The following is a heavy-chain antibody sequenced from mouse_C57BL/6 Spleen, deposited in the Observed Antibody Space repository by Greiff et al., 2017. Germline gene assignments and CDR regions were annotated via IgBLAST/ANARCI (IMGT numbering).Heavy chain of an antibody. CDR1: GYTFTSYW. CDR2: IYPGSGST. CDR3: ARRRGRQVDWYFEV. D-gene: IGHD3-3*01. Sequence: QVQLQQPGAELVKPGASVKMSCKASGYTFTSYWITWVKQRPGQGLEWIGDIYPGSGSTNYTEKFKSKATLTVDTSSSTAYMQLSSLTSEDSAVYYCARRRGRQVDWYFEVWGTGTTVTVSS. V-gene: IGHV1-55*01. J-gene: IGHJ1*03.